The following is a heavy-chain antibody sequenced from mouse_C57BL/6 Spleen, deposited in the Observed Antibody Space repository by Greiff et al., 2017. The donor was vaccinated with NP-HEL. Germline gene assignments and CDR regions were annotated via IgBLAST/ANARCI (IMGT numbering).Heavy chain of an antibody. J-gene: IGHJ1*03. CDR1: GYTFTSYG. V-gene: IGHV1-81*01. Sequence: QVQLQQSGAELARPGASVKLSCKASGYTFTSYGISWVKQRTGQGLEWIGEIYPRSGDTYYNEKFKGKATLTADKSSSTAYMELRSLTTEDAAVYFCARRDGRTHFDVWGTGTTVTVSS. CDR3: ARRDGRTHFDV. CDR2: IYPRSGDT. D-gene: IGHD1-1*01.